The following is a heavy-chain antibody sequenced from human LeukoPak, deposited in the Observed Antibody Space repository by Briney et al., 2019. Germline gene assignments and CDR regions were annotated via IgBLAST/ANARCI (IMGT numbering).Heavy chain of an antibody. J-gene: IGHJ4*02. CDR3: ARGRYYYDGSGYAGY. CDR2: INPNGGST. CDR1: GYTFTSYH. D-gene: IGHD3-22*01. V-gene: IGHV1-46*01. Sequence: ASVKVSCKASGYTFTSYHMHWVRQAPGQGLEWMGMINPNGGSTIYAQKFQGRVTMTRDTSTSTVYMELSNLRSEDTAVFYCARGRYYYDGSGYAGYWGQGTLVTVPS.